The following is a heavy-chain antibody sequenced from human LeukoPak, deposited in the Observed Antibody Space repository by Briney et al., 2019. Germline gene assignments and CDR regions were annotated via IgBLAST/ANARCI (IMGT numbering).Heavy chain of an antibody. D-gene: IGHD6-13*01. CDR3: AREVKYGYSSSWAYFDY. CDR2: ISGSGYST. CDR1: GFTFDSYA. J-gene: IGHJ4*02. V-gene: IGHV3-23*01. Sequence: PGGSLRLSCAASGFTFDSYAMSWVRQAPGKGLECVSVISGSGYSTNYAGSVKGRFTISRDNSKNTLYPQMNSLRAEDTAVYYCAREVKYGYSSSWAYFDYWGQGTLVTVSS.